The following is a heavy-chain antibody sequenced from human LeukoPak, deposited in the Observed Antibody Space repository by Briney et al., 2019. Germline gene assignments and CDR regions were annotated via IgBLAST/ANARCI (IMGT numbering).Heavy chain of an antibody. Sequence: SETLSLTCTVSGGSISSYYWSWIRQPAGKGLEWIGRIYTSGSTNYNPSLKSRVTMSVDTSKNQFSLKLSPVTAADTAVYFCARQLYNSSPGHYYYGMDVWGQGTTVTVSS. J-gene: IGHJ6*02. CDR3: ARQLYNSSPGHYYYGMDV. D-gene: IGHD3-22*01. CDR1: GGSISSYY. CDR2: IYTSGST. V-gene: IGHV4-4*07.